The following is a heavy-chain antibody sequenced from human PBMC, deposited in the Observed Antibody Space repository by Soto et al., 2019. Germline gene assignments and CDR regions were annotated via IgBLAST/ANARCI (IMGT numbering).Heavy chain of an antibody. D-gene: IGHD3-22*01. CDR3: ARDLSGMIVVHAAFDI. Sequence: EVQLLESGGGLVQPGGSLRLSCAASGFTFSSYAMSWVRQAPGKGLEWVSAISGSGGSTYYADSVKGRFTISRDNSKNTLYLQMNSLRAEDTAVFYCARDLSGMIVVHAAFDIWGQGTMVTVSS. CDR2: ISGSGGST. V-gene: IGHV3-23*01. J-gene: IGHJ3*02. CDR1: GFTFSSYA.